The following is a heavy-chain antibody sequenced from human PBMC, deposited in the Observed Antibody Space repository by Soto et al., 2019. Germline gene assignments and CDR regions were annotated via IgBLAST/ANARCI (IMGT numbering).Heavy chain of an antibody. CDR1: GRSITSYY. D-gene: IGHD3-22*01. V-gene: IGHV4-59*12. CDR2: IYDNGIT. CDR3: ARTYDSNGYANEFDS. Sequence: QVVLQESGPGLVKPSETLSLTCSVSGRSITSYYWSWVRQPPGKGLEWIGYIYDNGITSLNPSLKSRVTMSADTSQKQFSLKLTSVTGADTAVYYCARTYDSNGYANEFDSWGQGILVTVTS. J-gene: IGHJ4*02.